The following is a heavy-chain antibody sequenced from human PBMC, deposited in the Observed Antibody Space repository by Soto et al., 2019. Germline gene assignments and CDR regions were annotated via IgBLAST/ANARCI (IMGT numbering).Heavy chain of an antibody. CDR3: AREVVGYYDSSGYFDY. D-gene: IGHD3-22*01. CDR2: INPNSGGT. J-gene: IGHJ4*02. Sequence: QVQLVQSGAEVKKPGASVKVSCKASGYTFTGYYMHWVRQAPGQGLEWMGWINPNSGGTNYAQKFQGWVTMTRDTSISTAYMELSRLRSDDTAVYYCAREVVGYYDSSGYFDYWGQGTLVTVSS. CDR1: GYTFTGYY. V-gene: IGHV1-2*04.